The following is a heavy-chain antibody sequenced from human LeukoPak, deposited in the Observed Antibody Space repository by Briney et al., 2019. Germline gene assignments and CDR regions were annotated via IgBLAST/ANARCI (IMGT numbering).Heavy chain of an antibody. CDR1: GFNFNSQS. V-gene: IGHV3-23*01. CDR2: ISGSGTGT. Sequence: GGSLRLSCAASGFNFNSQSMSWVRQAPGKGLEWVSTISGSGTGTYYADSVKGRFTISRDNSKNTLYLQMNSLRAEDTALYFCAKGRGTNSGLTLDYWGQGTLVTLSS. J-gene: IGHJ4*02. D-gene: IGHD6-19*01. CDR3: AKGRGTNSGLTLDY.